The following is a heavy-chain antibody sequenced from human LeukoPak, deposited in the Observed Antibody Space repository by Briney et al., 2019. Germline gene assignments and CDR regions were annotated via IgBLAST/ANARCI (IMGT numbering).Heavy chain of an antibody. CDR1: GGSISSSSYY. V-gene: IGHV4-39*01. Sequence: SGTLSLTCTVSGGSISSSSYYWGWIRQPPGEGLEWIGSIYYTGSTYYSPSLKSRVTISADTSKNEFSLKLSSVTAADTAVYYCTSEISSASNYWGQGTLVTVSS. CDR2: IYYTGST. D-gene: IGHD6-6*01. CDR3: TSEISSASNY. J-gene: IGHJ4*02.